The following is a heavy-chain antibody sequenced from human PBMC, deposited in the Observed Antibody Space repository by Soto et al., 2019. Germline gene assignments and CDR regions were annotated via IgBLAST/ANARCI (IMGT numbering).Heavy chain of an antibody. D-gene: IGHD2-15*01. J-gene: IGHJ5*02. CDR3: AAPHLGHYGGKSVWLDP. Sequence: ASVKVSCKVSGYTLTELSMHWVRQAPGKGLEWMGGFDPEDGETIYAQKFQGRVTMTEDTSTDTAYMELSSLRSEDTAVYYCAAPHLGHYGGKSVWLDPWGEGTLVTVS. CDR2: FDPEDGET. CDR1: GYTLTELS. V-gene: IGHV1-24*01.